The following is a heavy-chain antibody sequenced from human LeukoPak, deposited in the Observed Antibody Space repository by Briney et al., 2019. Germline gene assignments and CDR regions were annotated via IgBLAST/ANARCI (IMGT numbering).Heavy chain of an antibody. CDR1: GFTFSSYA. D-gene: IGHD3-10*01. V-gene: IGHV3-23*01. J-gene: IGHJ4*02. Sequence: GGSLRLSCAGSGFTFSSYAMSWVRQAPGKGLEWVSTISGSGGAGTYYADSVKGRFTISRDNSKNTLYLQMNSLRAEDTAVYYCARDNSGDYWGQGTLVTVSS. CDR2: ISGSGGAGT. CDR3: ARDNSGDY.